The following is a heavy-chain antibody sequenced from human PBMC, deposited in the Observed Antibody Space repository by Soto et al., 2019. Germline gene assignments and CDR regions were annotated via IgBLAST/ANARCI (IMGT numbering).Heavy chain of an antibody. CDR3: ARDYRIAAAGTPSKY. CDR1: GYTFTSYG. Sequence: ASVKVSCKASGYTFTSYGISWVRQAPGQGLEWMGWISAYNGNTNYAQKLQGRVTMTTDTSTSTAYMELRSLRSDDTAVYYCARDYRIAAAGTPSKYWGQGTLVTVSS. D-gene: IGHD6-13*01. V-gene: IGHV1-18*01. J-gene: IGHJ4*02. CDR2: ISAYNGNT.